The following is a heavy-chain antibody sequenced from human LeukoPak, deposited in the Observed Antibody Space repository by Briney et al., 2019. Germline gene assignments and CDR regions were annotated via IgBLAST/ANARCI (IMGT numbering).Heavy chain of an antibody. CDR2: ISSSSSYI. J-gene: IGHJ6*04. V-gene: IGHV3-21*01. CDR3: ARDLVVPAATTGEAYYYYGMDV. Sequence: GGSLRLSCAASGFTFSSYSMNWVRQAPGKGLEWVSSISSSSSYIHYADSVKGRFTISRDNAKNSLYLQTNSLRAEDTAVYYCARDLVVPAATTGEAYYYYGMDVWGKGTTVTVSS. D-gene: IGHD2-2*01. CDR1: GFTFSSYS.